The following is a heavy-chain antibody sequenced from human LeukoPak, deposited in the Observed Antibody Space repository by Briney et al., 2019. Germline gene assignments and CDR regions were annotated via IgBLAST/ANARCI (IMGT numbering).Heavy chain of an antibody. J-gene: IGHJ4*02. CDR2: ISAGKGNT. Sequence: ASVKVSCKASGYTLTRYGITWVRQAPGQGLEWMGWISAGKGNTRYAQKFQGRVTMTTDTSTSTAYMELRSLRIDDTAVYYCARGAYGEASFVYWGQGTLVTVSS. CDR1: GYTLTRYG. CDR3: ARGAYGEASFVY. V-gene: IGHV1-18*01. D-gene: IGHD4-17*01.